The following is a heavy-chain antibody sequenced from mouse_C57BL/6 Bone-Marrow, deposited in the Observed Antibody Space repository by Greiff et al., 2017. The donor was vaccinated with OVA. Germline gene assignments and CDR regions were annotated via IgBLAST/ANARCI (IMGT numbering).Heavy chain of an antibody. Sequence: QVQLQQPGAELVKPGASVKLSCKASGYTFTSYWMQWVKQRPGQGLEWIGEIDPSDSYTNYNQKFKGKATLTVDTSSSTAYMQLSSLTSEDSAVYYCARSDRIWLRFYAMDYWGQGTSVTVSS. CDR2: IDPSDSYT. V-gene: IGHV1-50*01. D-gene: IGHD2-2*01. CDR3: ARSDRIWLRFYAMDY. J-gene: IGHJ4*01. CDR1: GYTFTSYW.